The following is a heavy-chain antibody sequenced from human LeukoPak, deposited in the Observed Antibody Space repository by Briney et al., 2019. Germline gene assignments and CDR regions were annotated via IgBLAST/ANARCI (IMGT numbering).Heavy chain of an antibody. CDR3: AKDIFGSGYYYFDY. V-gene: IGHV3-9*01. J-gene: IGHJ4*02. CDR1: GFTFDDYA. D-gene: IGHD5-12*01. Sequence: GRSLRLSCAASGFTFDDYAMHWVRQAPGKGLEWVSGISWNSGSTGYADSVKGRFTISRDNAKNSLYLQMNSLRAEDTALYYCAKDIFGSGYYYFDYWGQGTLVTVSS. CDR2: ISWNSGST.